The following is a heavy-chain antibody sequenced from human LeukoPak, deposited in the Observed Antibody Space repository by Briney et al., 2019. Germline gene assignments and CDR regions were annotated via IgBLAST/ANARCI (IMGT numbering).Heavy chain of an antibody. D-gene: IGHD3-10*01. CDR3: ARTYYYGSGSNDY. J-gene: IGHJ4*02. CDR1: GFTFSSYA. V-gene: IGHV3-21*01. CDR2: ISGSTNYI. Sequence: SGRSLRLSCAASGFTFSSYAMHWVRQAPGKGLEWVSSISGSTNYIYFADSVKGRFTVSRDNAKNSLYLQMNSLRAEDTAVYYCARTYYYGSGSNDYWGQGTLVTVSS.